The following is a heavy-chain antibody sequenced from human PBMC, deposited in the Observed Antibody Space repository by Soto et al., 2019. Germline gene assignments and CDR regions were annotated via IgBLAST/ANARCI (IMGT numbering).Heavy chain of an antibody. V-gene: IGHV7-4-1*01. Sequence: AAVKVSCKGSGYTFTSYAMNWVRQAPGQGLEWMGWINTNTGNPTYAQGFTGRFVFSLDTSVSTAYLQICSLKAEDTAVYYCARDHDFWSGYYQYNWFDPWGQGTLVTVYS. D-gene: IGHD3-3*01. CDR2: INTNTGNP. CDR3: ARDHDFWSGYYQYNWFDP. CDR1: GYTFTSYA. J-gene: IGHJ5*02.